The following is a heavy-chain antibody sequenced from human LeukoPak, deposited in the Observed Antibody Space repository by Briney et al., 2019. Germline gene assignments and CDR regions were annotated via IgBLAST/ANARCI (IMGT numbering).Heavy chain of an antibody. D-gene: IGHD6-19*01. V-gene: IGHV1-18*01. CDR3: ARSVAGQGY. Sequence: ASVKVSCKASGYTFTTYAMNWVRQAPGQGLEWMGLIGHYNGNTNYAQKFQGRVTMTTDTSTNMAYMELTSLTSDDTAVYYCARSVAGQGYWGQGTLVTVSS. J-gene: IGHJ4*02. CDR1: GYTFTTYA. CDR2: IGHYNGNT.